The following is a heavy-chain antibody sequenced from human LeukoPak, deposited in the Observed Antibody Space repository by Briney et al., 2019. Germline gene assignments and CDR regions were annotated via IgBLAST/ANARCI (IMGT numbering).Heavy chain of an antibody. CDR3: AKLRGLSSSSENNWFDP. CDR2: IKHDEREE. Sequence: GGSLRLSCVASGFTFSESWMTWVRQAPGKGLEWVASIKHDEREEYYADSVKGRFSMSRDNGKNSLYLQMNSLRGEDTAIYFCAKLRGLSSSSENNWFDPWGQGTLVTVSS. J-gene: IGHJ5*02. V-gene: IGHV3-7*01. CDR1: GFTFSESW. D-gene: IGHD6-6*01.